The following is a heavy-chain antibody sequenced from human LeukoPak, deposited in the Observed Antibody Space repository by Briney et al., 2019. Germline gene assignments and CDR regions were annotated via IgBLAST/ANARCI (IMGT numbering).Heavy chain of an antibody. J-gene: IGHJ4*02. CDR3: VGRPGIAVAGSHFDY. CDR1: GFTFSSYS. V-gene: IGHV3-21*01. CDR2: ISSSSSYI. Sequence: GGSLRLSCAASGFTFSSYSMNWVRQAPGKGLEWVSSISSSSSYIYYADSVKGRFTISRDNAKNSLYLQMNSLRAEDTAVYYCVGRPGIAVAGSHFDYWGQGTLVTVSS. D-gene: IGHD6-19*01.